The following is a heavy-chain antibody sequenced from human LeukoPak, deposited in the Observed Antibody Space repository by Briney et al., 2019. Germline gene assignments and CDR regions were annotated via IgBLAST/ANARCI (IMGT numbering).Heavy chain of an antibody. CDR3: ARGDTGFSSAWGRDFDY. J-gene: IGHJ4*02. Sequence: GGSLRLSCAAFGFTVSSKYMSWVRQAPGKGLEWVSVLYSSGDTYYADSVKGRFTISRDNSRNTLYLQMNNLRPEDTAVYYCARGDTGFSSAWGRDFDYWGQGTLVTVSS. V-gene: IGHV3-66*01. CDR1: GFTVSSKY. D-gene: IGHD6-19*01. CDR2: LYSSGDT.